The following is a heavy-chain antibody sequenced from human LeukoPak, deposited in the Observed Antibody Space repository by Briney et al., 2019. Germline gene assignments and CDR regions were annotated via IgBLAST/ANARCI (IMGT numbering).Heavy chain of an antibody. CDR3: AKAYRNYYFDY. D-gene: IGHD2-2*01. CDR1: GFTFDDYA. V-gene: IGHV3-43D*03. CDR2: ISWDGGST. Sequence: GGSLSLSCAASGFTFDDYAMHWVRQAPGKGLEWVSLISWDGGSTYYADSVKGRFTISRGNSKNSLYLQMNSLRAEDTALYYCAKAYRNYYFDYWGQGTLVTVSS. J-gene: IGHJ4*02.